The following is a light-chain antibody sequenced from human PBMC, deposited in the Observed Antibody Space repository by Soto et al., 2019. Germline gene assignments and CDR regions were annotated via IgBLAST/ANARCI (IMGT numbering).Light chain of an antibody. CDR1: QSVSNN. V-gene: IGKV3-15*01. CDR3: QQYNNWPPKT. Sequence: EIVMTQSPATLSVSPGEKATPSCRASQSVSNNLAWYQQKPGQAPRLLIYGASTRATGIPARFSGSGSGTEFTLTISSLQSEDFAVYYCQQYNNWPPKTFGQGTKVDIK. J-gene: IGKJ1*01. CDR2: GAS.